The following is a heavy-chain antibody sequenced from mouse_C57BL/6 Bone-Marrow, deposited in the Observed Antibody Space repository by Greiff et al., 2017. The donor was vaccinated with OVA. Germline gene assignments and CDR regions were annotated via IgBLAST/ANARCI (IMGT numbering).Heavy chain of an antibody. CDR3: ASRIYGYADYYAMDY. J-gene: IGHJ4*01. Sequence: EVMLVESGGGLVQPGGSLKLSCAASGFTFSDYYMYWVRQTPEKRLEWVAYISNGGGSTYYPDTVKGRFTISRDNAKNTLYLQMSRLKSEDTAMYYCASRIYGYADYYAMDYWGQGTSVTVSS. CDR1: GFTFSDYY. CDR2: ISNGGGST. D-gene: IGHD2-2*01. V-gene: IGHV5-12*01.